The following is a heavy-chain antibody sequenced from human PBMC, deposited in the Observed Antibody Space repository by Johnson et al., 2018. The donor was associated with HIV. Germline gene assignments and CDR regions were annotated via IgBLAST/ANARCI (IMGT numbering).Heavy chain of an antibody. Sequence: VQLVESGGGVVQPGRSLRLSCAASGFTFSSYGMHWVRQAPGKGLEWVAVIWYDGSNKYYAASVEGRFTISRDNSKNTLYLQMHSLIAEDTAVYYCAISGTGPDAFDAWGQGTMVTVSS. CDR1: GFTFSSYG. J-gene: IGHJ3*01. CDR2: IWYDGSNK. V-gene: IGHV3-33*01. CDR3: AISGTGPDAFDA.